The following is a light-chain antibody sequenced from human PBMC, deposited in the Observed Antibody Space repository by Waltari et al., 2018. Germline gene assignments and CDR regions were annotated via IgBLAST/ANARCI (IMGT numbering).Light chain of an antibody. Sequence: DIQMTQSPSSLSASAGDRVTISCRASQSISYHLNWYQQKPGKAPKVLIYAASSLQSGVPSRFSGSGSGTDFTLTISSLQPEDFATYYCQQSYSTPRTFGGGTKVEIK. CDR1: QSISYH. V-gene: IGKV1-39*01. CDR2: AAS. CDR3: QQSYSTPRT. J-gene: IGKJ4*01.